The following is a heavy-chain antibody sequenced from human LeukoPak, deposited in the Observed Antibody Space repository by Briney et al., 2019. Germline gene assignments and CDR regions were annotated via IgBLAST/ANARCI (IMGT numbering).Heavy chain of an antibody. V-gene: IGHV4-59*01. CDR2: IYYSGST. CDR3: AREIGDYCDSSGYRTYYFDY. J-gene: IGHJ4*02. D-gene: IGHD3-22*01. CDR1: GGSIDSYY. Sequence: SETLSLTCTVSGGSIDSYYWSWIRQPPGKGLEWIGYIYYSGSTNYNPSLRSRVSISEDTSKNQFSLKLSSVTAADTAVYYCAREIGDYCDSSGYRTYYFDYWGQGTLVTVSS.